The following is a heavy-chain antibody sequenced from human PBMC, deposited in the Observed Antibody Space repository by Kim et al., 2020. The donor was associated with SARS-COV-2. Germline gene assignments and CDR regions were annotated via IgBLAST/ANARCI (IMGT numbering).Heavy chain of an antibody. CDR2: IKDDGSEK. CDR1: GFTFSQNW. V-gene: IGHV3-7*01. Sequence: GGSLRLSCAASGFTFSQNWMSWVRQAPGKGLEWVANIKDDGSEKYYVDSVKGRFTISRDNAKNSLYLQISTLRAEDTAVYYCSTGGGYFWGQGTLVTVSS. J-gene: IGHJ4*02. D-gene: IGHD3-10*01. CDR3: STGGGYF.